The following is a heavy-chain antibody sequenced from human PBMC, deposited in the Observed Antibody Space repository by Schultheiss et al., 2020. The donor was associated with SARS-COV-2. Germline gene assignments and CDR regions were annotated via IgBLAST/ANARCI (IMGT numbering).Heavy chain of an antibody. V-gene: IGHV3-21*01. Sequence: GGSLRPSCAASGFTFSSYAMHWVRQAPGKGLEWVSSISSSSSYIYYADSVKGRFTISRDNAKNSLYLQMNSLRAEDTAVYYCARSLLPGYDFWSGYYSDYWGQGTLVTVSS. CDR1: GFTFSSYA. CDR2: ISSSSSYI. D-gene: IGHD3-3*01. CDR3: ARSLLPGYDFWSGYYSDY. J-gene: IGHJ4*02.